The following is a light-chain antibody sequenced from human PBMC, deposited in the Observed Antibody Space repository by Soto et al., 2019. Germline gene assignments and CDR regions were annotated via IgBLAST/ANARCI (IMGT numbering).Light chain of an antibody. CDR2: GAS. V-gene: IGKV3-20*01. J-gene: IGKJ4*01. Sequence: EIVLTQSPGTLSLSPGERATLSCRASQRVSSSYLAWYQQKPVQAPRLLIYGASSRATGIPDRFSGSGSGTDFTLTISRLEPEDFAVYYCQQYGSSLLTFGGGTKV. CDR3: QQYGSSLLT. CDR1: QRVSSSY.